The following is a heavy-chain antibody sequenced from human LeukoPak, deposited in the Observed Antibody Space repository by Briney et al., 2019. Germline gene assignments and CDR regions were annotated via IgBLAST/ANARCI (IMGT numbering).Heavy chain of an antibody. CDR2: IYSGGST. V-gene: IGHV3-66*01. J-gene: IGHJ4*02. CDR3: AREAVAGGFDY. CDR1: GFTVSSNY. D-gene: IGHD6-19*01. Sequence: GGSLRLSCAASGFTVSSNYMSWVRQAPGKGLEWVSVIYSGGSTYYADSVKGRFTISRDNSKNTLYPQMNSLRAEDTAVYYCAREAVAGGFDYWGQGTLVTVSS.